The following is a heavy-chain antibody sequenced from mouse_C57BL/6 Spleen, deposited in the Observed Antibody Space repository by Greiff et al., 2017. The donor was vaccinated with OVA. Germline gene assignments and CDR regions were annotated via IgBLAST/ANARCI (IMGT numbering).Heavy chain of an antibody. V-gene: IGHV1-15*01. D-gene: IGHD2-1*01. Sequence: VKLVESGAELVRPGASVTLSCKASGYTFTDYEMHWVKQTPVHGLEWIGAIDPETGGTAYNQKFKGKAILTADKSSSTAYMELRSLTSEDSAVYYCTRAGGNYPWYFDVWGTGTTVTVSS. CDR3: TRAGGNYPWYFDV. CDR2: IDPETGGT. CDR1: GYTFTDYE. J-gene: IGHJ1*03.